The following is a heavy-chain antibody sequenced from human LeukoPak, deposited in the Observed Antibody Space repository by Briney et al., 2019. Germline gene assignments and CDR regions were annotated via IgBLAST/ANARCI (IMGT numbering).Heavy chain of an antibody. V-gene: IGHV3-7*01. D-gene: IGHD2-21*02. CDR1: GFTFSTSW. CDR3: ARWAGRCGGDCQSEDP. CDR2: INQDGSET. J-gene: IGHJ5*02. Sequence: PRGSLRLSCVGSGFTFSTSWMHWVRQAPGKGPEYVAYINQDGSETNYVDTVKGRFTISRDNTRNSLFLQMYSLRDEDTAIYYCARWAGRCGGDCQSEDPWGLGTLVIVSS.